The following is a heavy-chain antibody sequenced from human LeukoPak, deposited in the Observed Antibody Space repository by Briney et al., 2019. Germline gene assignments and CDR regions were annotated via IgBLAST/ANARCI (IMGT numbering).Heavy chain of an antibody. J-gene: IGHJ4*02. CDR3: ARDSARYYYDSSGSFDY. CDR2: ISSSGSTI. D-gene: IGHD3-22*01. V-gene: IGHV3-48*03. Sequence: GGSLRLSCAASGFTFSSYEMNWVRQAPGKGLEWVSYISSSGSTIYYADSVKGRSTISRDNAKNSLYLQMNSLRAKDTAVYYCARDSARYYYDSSGSFDYWGQGTLVTVSS. CDR1: GFTFSSYE.